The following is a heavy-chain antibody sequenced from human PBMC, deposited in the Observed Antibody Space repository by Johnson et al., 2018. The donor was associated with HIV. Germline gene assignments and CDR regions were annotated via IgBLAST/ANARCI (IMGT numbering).Heavy chain of an antibody. J-gene: IGHJ3*02. V-gene: IGHV3-7*01. CDR2: IKQDGSEK. D-gene: IGHD3-16*02. Sequence: VQLVESGEGVVQPGGSLRLSCAASGFTFSSYAMNWVRQAPGKGLEWVANIKQDGSEKYYVDSVKGRFTISRDNAKNSLYLQMNSLRAEDTAVYYCARVAAFGGVIAVGAFDIWGQGTMVTVSS. CDR1: GFTFSSYA. CDR3: ARVAAFGGVIAVGAFDI.